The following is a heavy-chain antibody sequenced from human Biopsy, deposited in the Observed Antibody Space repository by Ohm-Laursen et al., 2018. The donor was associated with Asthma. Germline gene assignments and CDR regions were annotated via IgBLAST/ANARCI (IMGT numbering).Heavy chain of an antibody. V-gene: IGHV1-69*04. CDR3: ARSYDTDSYPVLVLDY. D-gene: IGHD3-22*01. CDR1: GGSFSNYA. J-gene: IGHJ4*02. CDR2: ILTKFDIT. Sequence: SSVKVSCKASGGSFSNYALSWVRQAPGHGLEWMGTILTKFDITSYAEKFQGRVTITADKSTSTTYMELSRLRSEDTAVYDCARSYDTDSYPVLVLDYWGQGTLVTVSS.